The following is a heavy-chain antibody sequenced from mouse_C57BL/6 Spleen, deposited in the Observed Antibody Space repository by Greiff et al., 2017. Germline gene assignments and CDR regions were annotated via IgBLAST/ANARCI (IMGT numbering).Heavy chain of an antibody. Sequence: EVQGVESGGGLVQPGGSLSLSCAASGFTFTDYYMSWVRQPPGKALEWLGFIRNKANGYTTEYSASVKGRFTISRDNSQSILYLQRNALRAEDSATYYCARYVVRWYYFDYWGQGTTLTVSS. CDR2: IRNKANGYTT. V-gene: IGHV7-3*01. CDR1: GFTFTDYY. J-gene: IGHJ2*01. D-gene: IGHD1-1*01. CDR3: ARYVVRWYYFDY.